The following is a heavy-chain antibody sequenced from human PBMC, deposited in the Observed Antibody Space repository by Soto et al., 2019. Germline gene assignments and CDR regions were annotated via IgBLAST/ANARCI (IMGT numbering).Heavy chain of an antibody. CDR3: ARSIGPELRYFDWSDYYYMDV. CDR1: GGSISSSSYY. CDR2: IYYSGST. Sequence: PSETLSLTCTVSGGSISSSSYYWGWIRQPPGKGLEWIGSIYYSGSTYYNPSLKSRVTISVDTSKNQFSLKLSSVTAADTAVYYCARSIGPELRYFDWSDYYYMDVWGKGTTVTVSS. D-gene: IGHD3-9*01. J-gene: IGHJ6*03. V-gene: IGHV4-39*01.